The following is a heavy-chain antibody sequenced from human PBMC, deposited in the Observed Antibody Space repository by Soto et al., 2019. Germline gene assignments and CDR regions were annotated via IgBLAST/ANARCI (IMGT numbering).Heavy chain of an antibody. CDR1: GYTFTGYY. CDR2: INPNSGGT. CDR3: ARASGTTRVRFWFDP. D-gene: IGHD1-7*01. J-gene: IGHJ5*02. V-gene: IGHV1-2*02. Sequence: RASVKVSCKASGYTFTGYYMHWVRQAPGQGLEWMGWINPNSGGTNYAQKFQGRVTMTRDTSISTAYRELSRLRSDDTAVYYCARASGTTRVRFWFDPWGQGTLVTVSS.